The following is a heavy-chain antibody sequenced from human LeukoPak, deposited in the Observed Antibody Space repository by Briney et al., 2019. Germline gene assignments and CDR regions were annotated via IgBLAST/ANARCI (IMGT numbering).Heavy chain of an antibody. D-gene: IGHD3-3*01. CDR2: ISTYNGNT. V-gene: IGHV1-18*01. CDR3: ARDGGFLEWLLLTHYYYMDV. CDR1: GYSFKIYA. J-gene: IGHJ6*03. Sequence: ASVKVSCKASGYSFKIYAISWVRQAPGQGLEWMGWISTYNGNTNYAQKLQGRVTMTTDTSTSTAYMELRSLRSDDTAVYYCARDGGFLEWLLLTHYYYMDVWGKGTTVTVSS.